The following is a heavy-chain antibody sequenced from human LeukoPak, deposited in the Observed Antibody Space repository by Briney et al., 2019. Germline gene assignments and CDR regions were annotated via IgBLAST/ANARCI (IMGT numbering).Heavy chain of an antibody. Sequence: SGTLCLTCAVSGGSISSSNWWSWVRQPRGKGLEWFGEIYHSGSTNYNPSLKSRVTISVDKSKNQFSLKLSSVTAADTAVYYCARDGYGSGSYSNWFDPWGQGTLVTVSS. V-gene: IGHV4-4*02. CDR1: GGSISSSNW. D-gene: IGHD3-10*01. CDR2: IYHSGST. J-gene: IGHJ5*02. CDR3: ARDGYGSGSYSNWFDP.